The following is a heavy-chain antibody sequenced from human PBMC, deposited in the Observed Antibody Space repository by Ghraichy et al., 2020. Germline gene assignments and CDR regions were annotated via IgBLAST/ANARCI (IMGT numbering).Heavy chain of an antibody. J-gene: IGHJ4*02. V-gene: IGHV4-59*01. Sequence: SETLSLTCTVSGGSISSYYWSWIRQPPGKGLEWIGYIYYSGSTNYNPSLKSRVTISVDTSKNQFSLKLSSLTAADTAVYYCARGQMLVRGVDYWGQETLVTVSS. D-gene: IGHD6-6*01. CDR2: IYYSGST. CDR3: ARGQMLVRGVDY. CDR1: GGSISSYY.